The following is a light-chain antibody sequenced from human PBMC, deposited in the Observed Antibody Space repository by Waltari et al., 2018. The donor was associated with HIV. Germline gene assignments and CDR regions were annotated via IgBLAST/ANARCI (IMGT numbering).Light chain of an antibody. J-gene: IGLJ2*01. Sequence: QSALTQPASVSGSPGQSITISCTGTSSDVETSNLVPCSPPHPGKAPKLIIYQVTTRPSGVPNRFSGSKSGNTASLTISGLQTEDEADYYCCSYAGSRSVVFGGGTMLTVL. V-gene: IGLV2-23*02. CDR2: QVT. CDR3: CSYAGSRSVV. CDR1: SSDVETSNL.